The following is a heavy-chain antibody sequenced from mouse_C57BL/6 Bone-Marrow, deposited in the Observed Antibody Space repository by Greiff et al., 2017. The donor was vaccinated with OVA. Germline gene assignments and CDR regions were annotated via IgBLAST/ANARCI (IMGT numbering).Heavy chain of an antibody. CDR1: GYTFTSYW. CDR3: ARGVKSY. J-gene: IGHJ3*01. CDR2: IDPSDSYT. V-gene: IGHV1-50*01. D-gene: IGHD2-2*01. Sequence: QVQLQQPGAELVKPGASVNLSCKASGYTFTSYWLQWVKQRPGQGLEWIVEIDPSDSYTNYNQKFKGKAPLTVDTSSSTAYMQLSSLTSEDSAVYYCARGVKSYWGQGTLVTVSA.